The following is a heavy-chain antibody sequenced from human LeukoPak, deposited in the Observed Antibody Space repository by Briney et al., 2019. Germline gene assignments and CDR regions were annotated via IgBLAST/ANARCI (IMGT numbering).Heavy chain of an antibody. J-gene: IGHJ4*02. CDR3: ARMSGSHIDY. V-gene: IGHV3-33*08. CDR1: GFTFSSYS. D-gene: IGHD1-26*01. CDR2: IWYDGSKK. Sequence: GGSLRLSCAASGFTFSSYSMNWVRQAPGKGLEWVAVIWYDGSKKYYADSVKGRFTISRDNSKNTLDLQMDSLRAEDTAVYYCARMSGSHIDYWGQGTLVTVSS.